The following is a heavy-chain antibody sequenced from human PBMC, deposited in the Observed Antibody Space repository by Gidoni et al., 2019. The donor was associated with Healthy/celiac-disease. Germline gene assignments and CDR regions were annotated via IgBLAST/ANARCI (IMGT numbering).Heavy chain of an antibody. V-gene: IGHV3-30-3*01. Sequence: QVQLVESGGGVVQPGRSLRLSCAASGFTFISHAMHCVLQAPGKGLEWVAVISYDGSNKYYADSVKGRFTISRDNSKNTLYLQMNSLRAEDTAVYYCARGGVHHLSYDSSGYLSDKPFDYWGQGTLVTVSS. CDR2: ISYDGSNK. J-gene: IGHJ4*02. CDR1: GFTFISHA. D-gene: IGHD3-22*01. CDR3: ARGGVHHLSYDSSGYLSDKPFDY.